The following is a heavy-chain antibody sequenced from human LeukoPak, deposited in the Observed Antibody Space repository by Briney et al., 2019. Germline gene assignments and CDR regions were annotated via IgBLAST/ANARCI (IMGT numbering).Heavy chain of an antibody. CDR1: GYTFTSYG. CDR3: ARVSYYYDSSGLNAFDI. Sequence: GASVKVSRKASGYTFTSYGISWVRQAPGQGLEWMGWISAYNGNTNYAQKLQGRVTMTTDTSTSTAYMELRSLRSDDTAVYYCARVSYYYDSSGLNAFDIWGQGTMVTVSS. J-gene: IGHJ3*02. CDR2: ISAYNGNT. V-gene: IGHV1-18*01. D-gene: IGHD3-22*01.